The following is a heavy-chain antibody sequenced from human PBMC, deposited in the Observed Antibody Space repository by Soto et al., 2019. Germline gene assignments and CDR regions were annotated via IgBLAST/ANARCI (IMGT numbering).Heavy chain of an antibody. J-gene: IGHJ6*02. CDR3: AKDAITMVRGVISYYGMDV. CDR1: GFTFDDYA. Sequence: EVQLVESGGGLVQPGRSLRLSCAASGFTFDDYAMHWVRQAPGKGLEWVSGISWNSGSIGYADSVKGRFTISRDTAKNSLYLPMNSLRAEDTALYYCAKDAITMVRGVISYYGMDVWGQGTTVTVSS. CDR2: ISWNSGSI. V-gene: IGHV3-9*01. D-gene: IGHD3-10*01.